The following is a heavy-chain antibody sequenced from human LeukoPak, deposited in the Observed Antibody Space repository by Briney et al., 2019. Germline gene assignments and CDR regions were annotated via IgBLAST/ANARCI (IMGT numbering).Heavy chain of an antibody. Sequence: SETLSLTCTVSGGSISSSSYYWGWIRQPPGKGLEWIGSIYYSGSTYYNPSLKSRVTISVDTSKNQFPLKLSSVTAADTAVYYCARVSVIAARLLFDYWGQGTLVTVSS. CDR1: GGSISSSSYY. CDR3: ARVSVIAARLLFDY. D-gene: IGHD6-6*01. V-gene: IGHV4-39*06. CDR2: IYYSGST. J-gene: IGHJ4*02.